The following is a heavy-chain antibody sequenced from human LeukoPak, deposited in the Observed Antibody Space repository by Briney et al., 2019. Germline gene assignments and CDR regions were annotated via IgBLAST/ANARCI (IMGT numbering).Heavy chain of an antibody. V-gene: IGHV3-66*01. CDR3: ATEALRPYPAFDS. Sequence: GGSLRLSCAASGFTVISNYMSWVRQAPGKGLEWVSVIYGGCSTYYADSLKGRFTISRDNSKNTLYLQMNSLRAEDTAVYYCATEALRPYPAFDSWGHGTLVTVSS. CDR1: GFTVISNY. CDR2: IYGGCST. J-gene: IGHJ4*01. D-gene: IGHD3-16*01.